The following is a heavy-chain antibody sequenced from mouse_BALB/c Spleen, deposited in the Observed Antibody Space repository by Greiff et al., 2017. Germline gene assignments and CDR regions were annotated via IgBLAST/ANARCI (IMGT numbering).Heavy chain of an antibody. CDR2: ISDGGSYT. V-gene: IGHV5-4*02. CDR1: GFTFSDYY. J-gene: IGHJ2*01. Sequence: EVMLVESGGGLVKPGGSLKLSCAASGFTFSDYYMYWVRQTPEKRLEWVATISDGGSYTYYPDSVKGRFTISRDNAKNNLYLQMSSLKSEDTAMYYCARSMRGFPDYWGQGTTLTVSS. CDR3: ARSMRGFPDY. D-gene: IGHD2-3*01.